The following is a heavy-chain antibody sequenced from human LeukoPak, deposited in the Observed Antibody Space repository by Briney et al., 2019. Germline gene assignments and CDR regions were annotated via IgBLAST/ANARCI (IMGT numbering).Heavy chain of an antibody. J-gene: IGHJ5*02. Sequence: PGGSLRLSCAASGFTFSSYEMNWVRQAPGKGLEWVSYISSSGSTIYYADSVKGRFTISTDNAKNSLYLQMNSLRAEDSAVYYCARDSGYSSSPGPNWFDPWGQGTLVTVSS. D-gene: IGHD6-13*01. V-gene: IGHV3-48*03. CDR3: ARDSGYSSSPGPNWFDP. CDR1: GFTFSSYE. CDR2: ISSSGSTI.